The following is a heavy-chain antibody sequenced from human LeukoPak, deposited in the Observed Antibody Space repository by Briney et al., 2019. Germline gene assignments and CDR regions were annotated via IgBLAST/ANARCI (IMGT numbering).Heavy chain of an antibody. J-gene: IGHJ6*03. CDR2: IIPIFGTA. CDR1: GGTFSSYA. Sequence: GASVKVYCKASGGTFSSYAINWARQDPGQGHELKGGIIPIFGTANYAQKFQGRVTITTDESTSTAYMELSSLRSEDTAVYYCARGMEPLNLYYMDVWGKGTTVTVSS. V-gene: IGHV1-69*05. CDR3: ARGMEPLNLYYMDV. D-gene: IGHD1-26*01.